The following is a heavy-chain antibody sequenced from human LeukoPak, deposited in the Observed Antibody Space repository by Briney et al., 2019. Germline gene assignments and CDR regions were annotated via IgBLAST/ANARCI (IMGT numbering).Heavy chain of an antibody. CDR1: GGSISSGSYY. D-gene: IGHD3-10*01. CDR2: IYTSGST. V-gene: IGHV4-61*02. J-gene: IGHJ6*02. CDR3: ARGSTWFEYYSYYGMDV. Sequence: PSETLSLTCTVSGGSISSGSYYWSWIRQPAGKGLEWIGRIYTSGSTNYNPSLKSRVTISVDTSKNQFSLKLSSVTAADTAVYYCARGSTWFEYYSYYGMDVWGQGTTVTVSS.